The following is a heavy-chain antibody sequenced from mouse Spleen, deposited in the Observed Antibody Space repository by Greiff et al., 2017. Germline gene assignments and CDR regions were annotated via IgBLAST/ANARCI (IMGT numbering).Heavy chain of an antibody. D-gene: IGHD4-1*01. CDR2: IDPETGGT. CDR1: CYTFTDYE. CDR3: TRGWDGY. V-gene: IGHV1-15*01. J-gene: IGHJ2*01. Sequence: VQLQQSGAELVRPGASVTLSCKASCYTFTDYEMHWVKQTPVHGLEWIGAIDPETGGTAYNQKFKGKAILTADKSSSTAYMELRSLTSEDSAVYYCTRGWDGYWGQGTTLTVSS.